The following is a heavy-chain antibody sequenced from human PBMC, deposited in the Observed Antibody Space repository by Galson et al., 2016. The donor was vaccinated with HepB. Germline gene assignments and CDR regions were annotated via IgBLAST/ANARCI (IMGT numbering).Heavy chain of an antibody. J-gene: IGHJ4*02. CDR1: GFTLNTYS. Sequence: SLRLSCAGSGFTLNTYSMNWVRQAPGKGLEWVSFITSSGDYKYYADSVKGRFTISRDNAKNSIYLQMNSLRVEDTAIYYCASPLGAIINGRDYWGQGTPVTVSS. V-gene: IGHV3-21*06. D-gene: IGHD3-3*01. CDR2: ITSSGDYK. CDR3: ASPLGAIINGRDY.